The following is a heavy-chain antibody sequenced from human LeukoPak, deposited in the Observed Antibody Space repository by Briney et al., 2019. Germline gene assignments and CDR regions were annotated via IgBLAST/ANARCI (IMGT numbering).Heavy chain of an antibody. V-gene: IGHV1-18*01. CDR3: ARGRPGKSYAPLMDV. Sequence: ASVKVSCKASGYTFTSYGISWVRQAPGQGLEWMGWISAYNGNTNYAQKLQGRVTMTTDTSTSTAYMELRSLRSDDTAIYYCARGRPGKSYAPLMDVWGQGTTVTVSS. CDR2: ISAYNGNT. D-gene: IGHD3-16*01. CDR1: GYTFTSYG. J-gene: IGHJ6*02.